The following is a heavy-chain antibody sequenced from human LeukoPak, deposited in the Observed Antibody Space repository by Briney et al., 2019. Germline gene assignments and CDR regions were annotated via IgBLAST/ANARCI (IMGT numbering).Heavy chain of an antibody. J-gene: IGHJ4*02. CDR2: ISGSGTAT. V-gene: IGHV3-23*01. Sequence: GGSLRLSCAASEFTFSNYAMTWVRQAPGKGLKWVSTISGSGTATYYADSVKGRFTISRDNSKSTLYLQMNGLRAEDTAVYYCAKENNWNDGRFNYFDYWGQGTLVTVSS. D-gene: IGHD1-20*01. CDR1: EFTFSNYA. CDR3: AKENNWNDGRFNYFDY.